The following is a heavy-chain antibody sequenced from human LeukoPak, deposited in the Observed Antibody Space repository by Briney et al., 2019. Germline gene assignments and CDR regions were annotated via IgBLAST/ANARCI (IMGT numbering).Heavy chain of an antibody. D-gene: IGHD3-3*01. CDR3: ARVLRLGVVIMRYYGMDV. CDR2: INHSGST. V-gene: IGHV4-34*01. J-gene: IGHJ6*02. CDR1: GGSFSGYY. Sequence: ETLSLTCTVYGGSFSGYYWSWIRQPPGKGLEWIGEINHSGSTNYNPSLKSRVTISVDTSKNQFSLKLSSVTAADTAVYYCARVLRLGVVIMRYYGMDVWGQGTRSPSP.